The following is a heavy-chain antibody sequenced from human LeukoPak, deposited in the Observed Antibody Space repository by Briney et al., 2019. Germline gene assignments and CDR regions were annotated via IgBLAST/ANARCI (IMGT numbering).Heavy chain of an antibody. CDR2: TSYDGSNK. J-gene: IGHJ4*02. D-gene: IGHD5-12*01. V-gene: IGHV3-30-3*01. CDR3: ARDRSSYDYYFDH. Sequence: GGSLRLSCAASGFTFSNYAMRWVRQAPGRGLEWAAVTSYDGSNKYYADSVKGRFTISRDNSKNTLYLQMNSLRAEDTAVFYCARDRSSYDYYFDHWGQGTLVTVSS. CDR1: GFTFSNYA.